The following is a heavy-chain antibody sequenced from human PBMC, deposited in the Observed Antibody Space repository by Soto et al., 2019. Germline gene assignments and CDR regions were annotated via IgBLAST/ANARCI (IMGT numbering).Heavy chain of an antibody. Sequence: ASVKVSCKASGYTFTGYYMHWVRQAPGQGLEWMGWINPNSGGTNYAQKFQGWVTMTRDTSISTAYMELSRLRSDDTAVYYCAREYNLWYRGAFDIWGQGTMVTVSS. V-gene: IGHV1-2*04. J-gene: IGHJ3*02. D-gene: IGHD1-20*01. CDR3: AREYNLWYRGAFDI. CDR1: GYTFTGYY. CDR2: INPNSGGT.